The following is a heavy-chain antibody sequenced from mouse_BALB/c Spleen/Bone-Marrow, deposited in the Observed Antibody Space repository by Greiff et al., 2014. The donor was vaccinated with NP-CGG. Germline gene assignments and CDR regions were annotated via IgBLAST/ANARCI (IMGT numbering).Heavy chain of an antibody. Sequence: VQLQQPGAELVKPGASVKLSCTASGFNIKDTYMHWVKQRPEQGLEWIGRIDPANGNTKYDPKFQGKATITAGTSSNTAYLQLSSLTSEDTAVYYCARNGNYGAWFAYWGQGTLVTVSA. CDR3: ARNGNYGAWFAY. CDR2: IDPANGNT. D-gene: IGHD2-1*01. CDR1: GFNIKDTY. J-gene: IGHJ3*01. V-gene: IGHV14-3*02.